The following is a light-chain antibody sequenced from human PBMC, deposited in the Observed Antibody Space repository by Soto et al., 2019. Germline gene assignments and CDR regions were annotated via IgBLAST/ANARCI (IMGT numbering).Light chain of an antibody. CDR3: QQYNSYSWT. V-gene: IGKV1-5*01. CDR2: DAS. CDR1: QSISSW. J-gene: IGKJ1*01. Sequence: DIQMTQSPSTLSASVGDRVTITCRASQSISSWLAWYQQKPGKAPKLLIYDASSLESGVPSRFSGSGSGTDFTLTISSLQPDDFANDYCQQYNSYSWTFVQGTKTEIK.